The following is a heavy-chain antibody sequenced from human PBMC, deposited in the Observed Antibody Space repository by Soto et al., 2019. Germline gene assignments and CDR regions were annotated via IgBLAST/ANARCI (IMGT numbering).Heavy chain of an antibody. CDR2: IIPIFGTA. D-gene: IGHD2-15*01. CDR3: ARDSLSYCSGGSCYSGEVTNWFDP. V-gene: IGHV1-69*06. CDR1: GGGFGSCA. Sequence: GTSVELSCKDCGGGFGSCASIWVRQAPGQGLEWMGGIIPIFGTANYAQKFQGRVTITADKSISTAYMELSRLRSDDTAVYYCARDSLSYCSGGSCYSGEVTNWFDPWGQGTLVTVSS. J-gene: IGHJ5*02.